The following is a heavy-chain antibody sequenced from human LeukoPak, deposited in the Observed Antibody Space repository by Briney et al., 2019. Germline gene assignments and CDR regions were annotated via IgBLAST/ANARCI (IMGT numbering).Heavy chain of an antibody. D-gene: IGHD2-2*01. CDR2: ISSSASTK. V-gene: IGHV3-48*03. CDR3: AFYCSGTSCATD. Sequence: GGSLRLSCAASGFTFSSYEMKWVRQAPGKGLEWVSYISSSASTKYYADSVKGRFTISRDNAKNSLYLQMNSLRAEDTAVYYCAFYCSGTSCATDWGQGTLVTVSS. J-gene: IGHJ4*02. CDR1: GFTFSSYE.